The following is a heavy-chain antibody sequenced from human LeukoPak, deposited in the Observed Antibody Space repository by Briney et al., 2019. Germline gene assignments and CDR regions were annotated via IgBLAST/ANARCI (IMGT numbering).Heavy chain of an antibody. V-gene: IGHV3-15*01. CDR3: TTDNYSMIFDY. Sequence: GGSLRPSCATSGFSFYNAWMSWVRQAPGKGLEWVGRIKSKTDGGTTDYAAPVKGRFTISRDDSKNTLYLQMNSLKTEDTAVYYCTTDNYSMIFDYWGQGTLVTVSS. CDR1: GFSFYNAW. CDR2: IKSKTDGGTT. J-gene: IGHJ4*02. D-gene: IGHD4-11*01.